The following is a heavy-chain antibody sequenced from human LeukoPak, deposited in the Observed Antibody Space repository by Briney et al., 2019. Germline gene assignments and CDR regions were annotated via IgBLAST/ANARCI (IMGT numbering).Heavy chain of an antibody. CDR3: TTGSLGGSPTWY. Sequence: GGSLRLSCAASGFTFSNALMSWVRQAPGKGLEWVGRIKSKTDGGTTDYAAPVKGRFTISRDDSKNTLYLQMNSLKTEDTAVYYCTTGSLGGSPTWYWGQGTLVSVAS. V-gene: IGHV3-15*01. J-gene: IGHJ4*02. D-gene: IGHD3-16*01. CDR1: GFTFSNAL. CDR2: IKSKTDGGTT.